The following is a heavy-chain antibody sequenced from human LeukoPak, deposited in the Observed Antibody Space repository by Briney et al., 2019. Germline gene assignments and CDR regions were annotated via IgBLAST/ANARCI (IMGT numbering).Heavy chain of an antibody. CDR1: GGSISSYY. CDR3: ASQRGYSYDIDN. CDR2: IYYSGYT. D-gene: IGHD5-18*01. Sequence: SETLSLTCTVSGGSISSYYRSWIRQPPGKGLEWIGYIYYSGYTNYNPSLQSRVTISVDPSKNQFSLKLSSVTAADTAVYYCASQRGYSYDIDNWGQGTLVTVSS. J-gene: IGHJ4*02. V-gene: IGHV4-59*01.